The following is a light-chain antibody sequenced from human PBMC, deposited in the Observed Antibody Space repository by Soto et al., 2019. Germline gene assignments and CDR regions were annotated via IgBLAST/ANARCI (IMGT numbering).Light chain of an antibody. V-gene: IGKV1-33*01. J-gene: IGKJ3*01. Sequence: DIQMTQSPSSLSASVGDRVTITCQASQDISNYLYWYQQKPGKAPKLLIYDASNLETGVPSRFSGSGSGTEFTYTISSLEPEDIATYYCQQYDNLPLSFGRGTKVDIK. CDR2: DAS. CDR3: QQYDNLPLS. CDR1: QDISNY.